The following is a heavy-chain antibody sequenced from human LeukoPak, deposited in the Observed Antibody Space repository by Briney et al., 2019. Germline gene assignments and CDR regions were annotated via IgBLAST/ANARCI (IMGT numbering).Heavy chain of an antibody. J-gene: IGHJ4*02. CDR2: ITSSSSDI. CDR1: GFTFSSHY. D-gene: IGHD6-19*01. Sequence: AGGSLRLSCAASGFTFSSHYMNWVRQAPGKGLEWVSSITSSSSDIFYADSVKGRFTISRDNAKNSLYLKMNSLRVEDTAVYYCAAALAIAVGGTTPGDYWGQGTLVTVSS. V-gene: IGHV3-21*06. CDR3: AAALAIAVGGTTPGDY.